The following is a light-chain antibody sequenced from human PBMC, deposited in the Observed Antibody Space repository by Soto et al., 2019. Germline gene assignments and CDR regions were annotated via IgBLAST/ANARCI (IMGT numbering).Light chain of an antibody. V-gene: IGLV2-8*01. CDR3: SSFASSNTWV. Sequence: QSALTQPPSASWSPGQSVTISCTGTSSDVGAYNYVSWYQQHAGKAPKLVIYEVTKRPSGVPDRFSGSKSANTASLTVSGIQAEDEADYYCSSFASSNTWVFGGGTKLTVL. CDR2: EVT. CDR1: SSDVGAYNY. J-gene: IGLJ3*02.